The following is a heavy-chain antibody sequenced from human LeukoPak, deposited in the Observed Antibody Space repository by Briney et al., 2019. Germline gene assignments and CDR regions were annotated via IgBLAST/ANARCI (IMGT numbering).Heavy chain of an antibody. V-gene: IGHV3-66*01. J-gene: IGHJ4*02. D-gene: IGHD4-17*01. Sequence: GGSLRLSCAASGFTFSSYAMHWVRQAPGKGLEWVSVIYSGGSTYYADSVKGRFTISRDNSKNTLYLQMNSLRAEDTAVYYCARDLGYGDYYFDYWGQGTLVTVSS. CDR3: ARDLGYGDYYFDY. CDR1: GFTFSSYA. CDR2: IYSGGST.